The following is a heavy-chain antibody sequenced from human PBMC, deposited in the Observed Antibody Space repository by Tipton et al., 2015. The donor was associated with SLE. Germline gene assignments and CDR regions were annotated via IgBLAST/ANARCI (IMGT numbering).Heavy chain of an antibody. D-gene: IGHD6-13*01. J-gene: IGHJ4*02. V-gene: IGHV4-34*01. CDR3: ARRIAAAFDY. CDR2: INHSGST. CDR1: GGSFSGYY. Sequence: LRLSCAVYGGSFSGYYWSWIRQPPGKGLEWIGEINHSGSTNYNPSLKSRVTISVDTSKNQFSLKLSSVTAADTAVYYCARRIAAAFDYWGQGTLVTVSS.